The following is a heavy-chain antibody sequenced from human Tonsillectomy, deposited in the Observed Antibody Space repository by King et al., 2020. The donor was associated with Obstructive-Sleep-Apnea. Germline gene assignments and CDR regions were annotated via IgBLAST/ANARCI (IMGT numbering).Heavy chain of an antibody. J-gene: IGHJ6*02. CDR1: GFTFNPYA. CDR3: ARAPPPERFWSGYNNPGLDV. Sequence: VQLVESGGGVVQPGRSLTLSCAGFGFTFNPYAIHWVRQAPGKGLEWVAILSYDGRNKYYADSVKGRFTISRDNSKNTLYLQINSLTADDTAVYYCARAPPPERFWSGYNNPGLDVWGQGTTVTVSS. CDR2: LSYDGRNK. D-gene: IGHD3-3*01. V-gene: IGHV3-30*04.